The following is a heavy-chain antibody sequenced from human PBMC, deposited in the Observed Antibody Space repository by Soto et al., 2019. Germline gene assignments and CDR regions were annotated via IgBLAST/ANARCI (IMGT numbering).Heavy chain of an antibody. CDR3: ARMVGATLVDF. D-gene: IGHD1-26*01. V-gene: IGHV4-4*02. Sequence: QVQLQESGPGLVRPSGTLSLTCAVYGASISSTTSGNWSSWVRQPPGKGLEWIREIYHSGSTNYNPSLKSRVTMSVDKPKNQFSLKLSSVTAADTAVYYCARMVGATLVDFWGQGTLVTVSS. CDR1: GASISSTTSGNW. CDR2: IYHSGST. J-gene: IGHJ4*02.